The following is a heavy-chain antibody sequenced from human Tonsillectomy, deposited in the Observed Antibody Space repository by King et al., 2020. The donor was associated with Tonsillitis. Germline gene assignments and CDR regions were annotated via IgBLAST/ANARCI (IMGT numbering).Heavy chain of an antibody. D-gene: IGHD6-19*01. Sequence: VQLVESGGGVVQPGRSLRLSCVASGFNFSSYGMHWVRQAPGKGLEWVAVISYDGSTTYYADCVKGRFTISRDNSRNTLCLQMNSLSAEDTAVYYCAKDGHNSGYYYSYYYMDVWGKGTMVTVSS. V-gene: IGHV3-30*18. CDR3: AKDGHNSGYYYSYYYMDV. CDR2: ISYDGSTT. J-gene: IGHJ6*03. CDR1: GFNFSSYG.